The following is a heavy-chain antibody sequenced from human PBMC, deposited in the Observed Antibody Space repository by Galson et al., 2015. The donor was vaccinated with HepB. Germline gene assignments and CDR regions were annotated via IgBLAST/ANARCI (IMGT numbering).Heavy chain of an antibody. CDR1: GFAFSDYY. CDR3: AKDGIMVANNPYHFHY. V-gene: IGHV3-23*01. J-gene: IGHJ4*02. Sequence: SLRLSCAASGFAFSDYYMSWVRQAPGKGLEWVSSITRSGGNSYYTASLKGRFTVSRDNSKNTLLLQLNSLRAEDTAMYFCAKDGIMVANNPYHFHYWGQGTLVTVSS. CDR2: ITRSGGNS. D-gene: IGHD2-15*01.